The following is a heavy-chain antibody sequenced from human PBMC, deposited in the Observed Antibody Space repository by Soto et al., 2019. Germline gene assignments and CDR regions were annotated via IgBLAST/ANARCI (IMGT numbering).Heavy chain of an antibody. CDR1: GGSISSSSYY. Sequence: SETLSLTCTVSGGSISSSSYYWGWIRQPPGKGLEWIGNIYYSGSTYYNPSLKNRVTISVDTSKNQFSLKLSSVTAADTAVYYCARQAYYFGSGTYSRLDYWGQGTLVTVSS. J-gene: IGHJ4*02. CDR2: IYYSGST. V-gene: IGHV4-39*01. D-gene: IGHD3-10*01. CDR3: ARQAYYFGSGTYSRLDY.